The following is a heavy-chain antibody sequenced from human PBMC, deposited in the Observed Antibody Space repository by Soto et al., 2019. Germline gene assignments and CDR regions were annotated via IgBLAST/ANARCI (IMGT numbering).Heavy chain of an antibody. Sequence: TCTVSGGSISSYYWSWIRQPPGKGLEWIGYVYYLGSTDYNPSLKSRVVISVDTSKRQFSLKLSSVTVADTVVYYCARDGYDGSGSPYPAYWGPGIQVTVS. CDR2: VYYLGST. CDR1: GGSISSYY. D-gene: IGHD3-10*01. V-gene: IGHV4-59*01. CDR3: ARDGYDGSGSPYPAY. J-gene: IGHJ4*02.